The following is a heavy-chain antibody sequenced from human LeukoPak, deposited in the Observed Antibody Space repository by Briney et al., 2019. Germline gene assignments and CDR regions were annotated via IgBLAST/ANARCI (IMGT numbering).Heavy chain of an antibody. V-gene: IGHV4-39*07. D-gene: IGHD3-16*01. Sequence: SETLSLTCTVSGGSISSSSYYWGWIRQPPGKGLEWIGSIYYSGSTYYNPSLKSRVTISVDTSKNQFSLKLSSVTAADTAVYYCARVGRLTYYGMDVWGQGTTVTVSS. CDR2: IYYSGST. CDR1: GGSISSSSYY. J-gene: IGHJ6*02. CDR3: ARVGRLTYYGMDV.